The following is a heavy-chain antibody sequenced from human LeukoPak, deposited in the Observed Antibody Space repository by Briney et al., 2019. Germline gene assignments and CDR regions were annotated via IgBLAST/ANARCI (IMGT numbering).Heavy chain of an antibody. J-gene: IGHJ4*02. Sequence: PSETLSLACSVFGAFSSRYYWSWVRQPLGKGLEWLGSIFYSGHSNYNASLTSRISMSVDTSKAQFSLELTSVTAADTALYYCARIDPLGFFDQWGPGTLVTVSS. V-gene: IGHV4-59*12. CDR1: GAFSSRYY. D-gene: IGHD6-25*01. CDR3: ARIDPLGFFDQ. CDR2: IFYSGHS.